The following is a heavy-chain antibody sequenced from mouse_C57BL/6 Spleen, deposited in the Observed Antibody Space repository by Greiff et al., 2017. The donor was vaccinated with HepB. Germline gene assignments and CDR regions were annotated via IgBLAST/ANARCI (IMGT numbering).Heavy chain of an antibody. J-gene: IGHJ4*01. Sequence: VQLQQSGPELVKPGASVKIPCKASGYTFTDYNMDWVKQSHGKSLEWIGYINPNNGGTIYNQKFKGKATLTVYKSSSTAYMELRSMTSEDTAVYYCARENYGSSPYYYAMDYWGQGTSVTFSS. CDR3: ARENYGSSPYYYAMDY. CDR2: INPNNGGT. V-gene: IGHV1-18*01. CDR1: GYTFTDYN. D-gene: IGHD1-1*01.